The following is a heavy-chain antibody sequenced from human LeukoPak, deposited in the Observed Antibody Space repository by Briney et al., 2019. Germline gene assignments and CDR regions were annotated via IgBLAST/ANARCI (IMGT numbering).Heavy chain of an antibody. D-gene: IGHD3-3*01. CDR1: GFTFSSYS. CDR3: ARAFWSGYYHFDY. Sequence: GGSLRLSCAVSGFTFSSYSMNWVRQAPGKGLEWVSYISSSSSTIYYADSVKGRFTISRDNAKNSLYLQMNSLRAEDTAVYYCARAFWSGYYHFDYWGQGTLVTVSS. CDR2: ISSSSSTI. V-gene: IGHV3-48*01. J-gene: IGHJ4*02.